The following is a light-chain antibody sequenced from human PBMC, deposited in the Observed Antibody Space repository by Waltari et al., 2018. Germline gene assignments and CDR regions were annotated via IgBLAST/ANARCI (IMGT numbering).Light chain of an antibody. J-gene: IGKJ2*02. CDR3: QHYNSYPCT. CDR1: QSIGSW. Sequence: DIQMTQSPSPLPASVGDRVTIPCRASQSIGSWLAWYQDKPGKAPRLLIYKASTLESGVPSRFSGSGAGTEFTLTISSLQPDDFATYYCQHYNSYPCTFGQGTKLEIK. CDR2: KAS. V-gene: IGKV1-5*03.